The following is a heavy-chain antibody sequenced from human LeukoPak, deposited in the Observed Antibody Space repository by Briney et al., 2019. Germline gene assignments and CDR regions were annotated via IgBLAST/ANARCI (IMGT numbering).Heavy chain of an antibody. CDR2: ISSSSSTI. D-gene: IGHD2-2*02. CDR3: ARGRYCSSTSCYIGLFDY. V-gene: IGHV3-48*01. J-gene: IGHJ4*02. Sequence: PGGSLRLSCAASGFTFSSYSMNWVRQAPGKGLEWVSYISSSSSTIYYADSVKGRFTITRDNAKNSLYLQMNSLRAEDTAVYYCARGRYCSSTSCYIGLFDYWGQGTQVTVSS. CDR1: GFTFSSYS.